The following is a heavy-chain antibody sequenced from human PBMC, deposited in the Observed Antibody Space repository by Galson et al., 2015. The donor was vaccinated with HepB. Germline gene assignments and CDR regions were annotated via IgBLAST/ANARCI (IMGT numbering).Heavy chain of an antibody. Sequence: LRLSCAASGFTFSSYSMNWVRQAPGKGLEWVSSISSSNSYIYYADSVRGRFTISRDNAKNSLYLQMNSLRAEDTAVYYCARSIAAAPTVSYHMDVWGKGTTVTVSS. CDR2: ISSSNSYI. J-gene: IGHJ6*03. D-gene: IGHD6-6*01. V-gene: IGHV3-21*01. CDR1: GFTFSSYS. CDR3: ARSIAAAPTVSYHMDV.